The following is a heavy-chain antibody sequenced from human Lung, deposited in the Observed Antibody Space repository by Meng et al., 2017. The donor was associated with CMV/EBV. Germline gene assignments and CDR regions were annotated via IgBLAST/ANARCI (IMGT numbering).Heavy chain of an antibody. CDR2: ISYDGSNK. D-gene: IGHD6-13*01. Sequence: SXAASGFTFSSYAMHWVRQAPGKGLEWVAVISYDGSNKYYADSVKGRFTISRDNSKNTLYLQMNSLRAEDTAVYYCARPTAGYYYYYGMDVWGQGTTVXVSS. J-gene: IGHJ6*02. CDR1: GFTFSSYA. V-gene: IGHV3-30-3*01. CDR3: ARPTAGYYYYYGMDV.